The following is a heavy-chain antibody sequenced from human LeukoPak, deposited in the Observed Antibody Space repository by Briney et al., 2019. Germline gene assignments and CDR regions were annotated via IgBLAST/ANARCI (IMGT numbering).Heavy chain of an antibody. D-gene: IGHD3-22*01. CDR1: GGSLRGNY. CDR2: INHSGST. J-gene: IGHJ3*01. CDR3: ARDRVVVF. Sequence: SETLSLTCAVYGGSLRGNYGSWIRQPPGKGLEWIGEINHSGSTNYNPSLKSRVTISVDTSKNQFSLKVRSVTAADTAVYYCARDRVVVFWGQGTMVTVSS. V-gene: IGHV4-34*01.